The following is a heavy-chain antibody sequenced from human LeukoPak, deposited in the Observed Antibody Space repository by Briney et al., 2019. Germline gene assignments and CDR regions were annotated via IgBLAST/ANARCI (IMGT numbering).Heavy chain of an antibody. CDR2: ISGSGGST. Sequence: GGSLRLSCAASGFTFSSYAMSWVRQAPGKGLEWVSAISGSGGSTYYADSVKGRFTISRDNSKNTLYLQMNSLRAEDTAVYYCAKDAQRLLWFGETYRPYYYYGMDVWGQGTTVTVSS. V-gene: IGHV3-23*01. D-gene: IGHD3-10*01. CDR3: AKDAQRLLWFGETYRPYYYYGMDV. CDR1: GFTFSSYA. J-gene: IGHJ6*02.